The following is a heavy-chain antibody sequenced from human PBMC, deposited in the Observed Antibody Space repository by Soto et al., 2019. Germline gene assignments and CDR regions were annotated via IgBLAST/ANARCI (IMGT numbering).Heavy chain of an antibody. CDR1: GFTFSSYA. CDR2: ISYDGRNK. J-gene: IGHJ6*02. CDR3: VKDGSSGWPYYYGVDV. Sequence: QVQLVESGGGGVQPGRSLRLSCAASGFTFSSYAMHWVRQAPGKGLEWVAVISYDGRNKYYADSVKGRFTISRDNSKNTLYLQMSSLRAEDTAVYYCVKDGSSGWPYYYGVDVWGQGTTVTVSS. D-gene: IGHD6-19*01. V-gene: IGHV3-30*18.